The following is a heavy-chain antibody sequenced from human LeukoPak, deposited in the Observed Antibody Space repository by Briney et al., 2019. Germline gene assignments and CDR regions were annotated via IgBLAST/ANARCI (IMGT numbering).Heavy chain of an antibody. V-gene: IGHV4-4*02. CDR1: GGSISSSNW. CDR3: ISSGWLGQREFQH. J-gene: IGHJ1*01. D-gene: IGHD6-19*01. Sequence: SGTPSLTCAVSGGSISSSNWWSWVRQPPGKGLEWIGEIYHSGSTNYNPSLKSRVTISVDKSKNQFSLKLSSVTAADTAVYYCISSGWLGQREFQHWGQGTLVTVSS. CDR2: IYHSGST.